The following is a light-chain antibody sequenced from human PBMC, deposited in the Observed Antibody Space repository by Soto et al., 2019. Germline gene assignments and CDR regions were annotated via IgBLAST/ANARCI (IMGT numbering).Light chain of an antibody. V-gene: IGKV3-20*01. CDR3: QQHGISHIT. Sequence: IVLAQSAGTLSWSPGERATLSWRASQSVSSSYLAWYQQKTGQAPRRLIYGVSTRATGIPDRFSGRGSGTDFTLTISRLETEDFAVYYCQQHGISHITFGQGTRLEIK. J-gene: IGKJ5*01. CDR1: QSVSSSY. CDR2: GVS.